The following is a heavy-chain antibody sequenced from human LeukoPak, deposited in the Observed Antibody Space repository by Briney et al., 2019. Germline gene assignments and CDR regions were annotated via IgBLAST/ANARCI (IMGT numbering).Heavy chain of an antibody. Sequence: ASVKVSCTAPGYTFTSYYMHWVRQAPGQGLEWMGIINPSGGSTSYAQKFQGRVTMTRDMSTSTVYMELSSLRSEDTAVYYCARDGNGGNPTNFDYWGQGTLVTVSS. V-gene: IGHV1-46*01. CDR1: GYTFTSYY. J-gene: IGHJ4*02. D-gene: IGHD4-23*01. CDR2: INPSGGST. CDR3: ARDGNGGNPTNFDY.